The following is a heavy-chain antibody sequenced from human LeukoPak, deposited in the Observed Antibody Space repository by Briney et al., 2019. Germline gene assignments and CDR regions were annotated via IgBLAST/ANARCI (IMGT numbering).Heavy chain of an antibody. CDR3: ARDLYYDFWSGFDNWFDP. J-gene: IGHJ5*02. V-gene: IGHV4-59*01. Sequence: PSETLSLTSTVSGGSISSYYWSWIRQPPGKGLEWIGYIYYSGSTNYNPSLKSRVTISVDTSKNQFSLKLSSVTAADTAVYYCARDLYYDFWSGFDNWFDPWGQGTLVTVSS. CDR2: IYYSGST. CDR1: GGSISSYY. D-gene: IGHD3-3*01.